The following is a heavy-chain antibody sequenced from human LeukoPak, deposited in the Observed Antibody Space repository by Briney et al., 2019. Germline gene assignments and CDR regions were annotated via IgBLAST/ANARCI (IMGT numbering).Heavy chain of an antibody. CDR2: IYYSGST. Sequence: GSLRLSCAASGFTFSSHAMSWVRQPPGKGLEWIGSIYYSGSTYYNPSLKSRVTISVDTSKNQFSLKLSSVTAADTAVYYCAKEGYYVAFDIWGQGTMVTVSS. V-gene: IGHV4-39*01. D-gene: IGHD3-10*02. J-gene: IGHJ3*02. CDR1: GFTFSSHA. CDR3: AKEGYYVAFDI.